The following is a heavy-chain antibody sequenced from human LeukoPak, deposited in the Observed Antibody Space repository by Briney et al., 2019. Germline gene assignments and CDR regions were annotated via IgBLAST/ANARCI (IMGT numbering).Heavy chain of an antibody. CDR1: GFIFSSYA. D-gene: IGHD2-2*01. Sequence: GGSLRLSCAASGFIFSSYAMSWVRQAPGKGLEWVSAIGSSGDTYYAGSVKGRFTISRDNSKNTLYLQMNSLRAEDTAVYYCAKLSIVVVPATSVWGQGTLVIVSS. V-gene: IGHV3-23*01. CDR2: IGSSGDT. CDR3: AKLSIVVVPATSV. J-gene: IGHJ4*02.